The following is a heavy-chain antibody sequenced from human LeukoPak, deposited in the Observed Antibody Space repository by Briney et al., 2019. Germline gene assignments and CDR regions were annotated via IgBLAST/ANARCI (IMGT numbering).Heavy chain of an antibody. CDR1: GFTFSTYG. CDR2: ISYDGSNE. Sequence: GSLRLSCAAFGFTFSTYGMHWVRQAPGKGLEWVAVISYDGSNEYYADSVKGRFTISRDNSKNTLYLQMSSLRAEDTAVYYCAKEFNRGLPDYWGQGTLVTVPS. D-gene: IGHD2-21*01. J-gene: IGHJ4*02. CDR3: AKEFNRGLPDY. V-gene: IGHV3-30*18.